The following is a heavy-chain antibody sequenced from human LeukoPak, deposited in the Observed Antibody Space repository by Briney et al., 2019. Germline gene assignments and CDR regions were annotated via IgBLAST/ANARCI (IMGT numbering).Heavy chain of an antibody. J-gene: IGHJ4*02. Sequence: GGSLRLSCAASGFTFSSYWMSWVRQAPGKGLEWVANIKQDGSEKYYVDSVKGRFTISRDNAKNSLYLQMNSLRAEDTAVYYCAREQKAFYDFWSGYLGYWGQGTLVTVSS. CDR2: IKQDGSEK. CDR1: GFTFSSYW. CDR3: AREQKAFYDFWSGYLGY. D-gene: IGHD3-3*01. V-gene: IGHV3-7*01.